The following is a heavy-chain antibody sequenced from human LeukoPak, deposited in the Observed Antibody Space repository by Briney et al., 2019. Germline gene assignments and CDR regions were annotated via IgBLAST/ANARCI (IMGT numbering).Heavy chain of an antibody. CDR2: IRYDGSNK. J-gene: IGHJ5*02. D-gene: IGHD6-13*01. CDR1: GFTVSSYG. V-gene: IGHV3-30*02. CDR3: AKVGSSSWYMGDWFDP. Sequence: GGSLRLSCAASGFTVSSYGMHWVRRAPGKGLEWVAFIRYDGSNKYYADSVKGRFTISRDNSKNTLYLQMNSLRAEDTAVYYCAKVGSSSWYMGDWFDPWGQGTLVTVSS.